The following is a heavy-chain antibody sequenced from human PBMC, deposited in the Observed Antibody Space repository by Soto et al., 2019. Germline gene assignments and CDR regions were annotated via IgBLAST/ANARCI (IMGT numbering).Heavy chain of an antibody. Sequence: QVQLQESGPGLVKPSETLSLTCNVSGGAITSDFWSWIRQPPGKGLEWIGYVYYSGAADYNPSLKPRVTISMATSKTQFSLRLASATAADTVVYYCARDHGSYPNTWGQGILVTVSS. CDR1: GGAITSDF. V-gene: IGHV4-59*01. D-gene: IGHD3-16*02. J-gene: IGHJ1*01. CDR2: VYYSGAA. CDR3: ARDHGSYPNT.